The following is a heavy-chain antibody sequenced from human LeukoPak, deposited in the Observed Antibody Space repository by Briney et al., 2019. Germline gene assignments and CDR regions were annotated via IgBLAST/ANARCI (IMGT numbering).Heavy chain of an antibody. Sequence: SETLSLTCTVSGGSISSSSYYWGWIRQPPGKGLEWIGSIYYSGSTYYNPSLKSRVTISVDTSKNQFSLKLSSVTAADTAVYYCEITVTTGVDYWGQGTLVTVSS. CDR2: IYYSGST. CDR3: EITVTTGVDY. D-gene: IGHD4-17*01. V-gene: IGHV4-39*01. J-gene: IGHJ4*02. CDR1: GGSISSSSYY.